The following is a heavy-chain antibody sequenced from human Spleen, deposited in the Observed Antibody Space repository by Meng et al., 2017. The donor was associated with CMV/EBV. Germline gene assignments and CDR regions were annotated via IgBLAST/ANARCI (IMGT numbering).Heavy chain of an antibody. J-gene: IGHJ6*02. CDR2: ISAYNGNT. CDR1: GYTFTSYG. D-gene: IGHD3-9*01. CDR3: ARGHDILTDRDYHHHMDV. Sequence: ASVKVSCKASGYTFTSYGISWVRQAPGQGLEWMGWISAYNGNTNYAQKLQGRLTMTSDTSISTAYMEVSRLRSDDTAVYYCARGHDILTDRDYHHHMDVWGQGTTVTVSS. V-gene: IGHV1-18*01.